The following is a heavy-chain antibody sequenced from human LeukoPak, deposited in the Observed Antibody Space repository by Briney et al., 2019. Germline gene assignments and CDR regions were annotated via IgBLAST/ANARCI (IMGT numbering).Heavy chain of an antibody. J-gene: IGHJ4*02. CDR1: GFTFSTYA. CDR3: VKDSKSSGWYVPPNFDY. V-gene: IGHV3-64D*09. D-gene: IGHD6-19*01. Sequence: GGSLRLSCSASGFTFSTYAMHWVRQAPGKGLEYVSSVSSNVYSTHYADSVKGRFAISRDNSKNTLYLQMSSLSTEDTAVYYCVKDSKSSGWYVPPNFDYWGQGTLVTVSS. CDR2: VSSNVYST.